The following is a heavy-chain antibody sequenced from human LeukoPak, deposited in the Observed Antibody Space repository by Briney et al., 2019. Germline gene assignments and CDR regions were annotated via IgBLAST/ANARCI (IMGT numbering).Heavy chain of an antibody. Sequence: GGSLRLSCAASGFTFSSYSMNWVRQAPGKGLEWVSVIYSGGSTYYADSVKGRFTISRDNSKNTLYLQMNSLRAEDTAVYYCARRNLLGPFDYWGQGTLVTVSS. CDR2: IYSGGST. CDR3: ARRNLLGPFDY. J-gene: IGHJ4*02. CDR1: GFTFSSYS. V-gene: IGHV3-53*01.